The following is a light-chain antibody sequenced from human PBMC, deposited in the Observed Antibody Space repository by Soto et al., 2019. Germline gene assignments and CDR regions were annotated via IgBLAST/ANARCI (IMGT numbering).Light chain of an antibody. Sequence: QSALTQPASVSGSPGQSITISCTGTSSDVGGYNYVSWYQQHPGKAPKLMIYDVSNRPSGVSNRFSGSKSGNTASLTISGLPAEVEADYYCSSYTSSSTLVFGGGTKVTVL. CDR2: DVS. V-gene: IGLV2-14*01. CDR1: SSDVGGYNY. J-gene: IGLJ2*01. CDR3: SSYTSSSTLV.